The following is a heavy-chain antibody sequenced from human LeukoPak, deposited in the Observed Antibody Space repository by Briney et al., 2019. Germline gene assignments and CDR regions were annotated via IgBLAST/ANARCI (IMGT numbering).Heavy chain of an antibody. CDR2: IKTDGSIT. J-gene: IGHJ4*02. Sequence: GGSLRLSCAASGFSSSVFWMHWVRQVPGKGPVWVSRIKTDGSITDYADSVKGRFTISRDNSKNTLYLQMNSLRAEDTAVYYCAKGIPFDYWGQGALVTVSS. CDR3: AKGIPFDY. V-gene: IGHV3-74*01. CDR1: GFSSSVFW. D-gene: IGHD2-21*01.